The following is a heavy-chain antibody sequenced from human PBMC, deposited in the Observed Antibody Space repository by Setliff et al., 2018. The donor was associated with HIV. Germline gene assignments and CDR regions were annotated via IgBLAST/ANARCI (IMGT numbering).Heavy chain of an antibody. J-gene: IGHJ3*02. CDR3: ARVFPPIRGAPFGVPPGVFDI. CDR2: LYPSGST. D-gene: IGHD2-8*01. CDR1: GGSMSPYY. V-gene: IGHV4-4*07. Sequence: SETLSLTCSVSGGSMSPYYWSWIRQPAGKGLEWIGRLYPSGSTIYNPSLRSRVTLSVDTSKNQFSLKLSSVTAADTAVHYCARVFPPIRGAPFGVPPGVFDIWGQGSMVTVSS.